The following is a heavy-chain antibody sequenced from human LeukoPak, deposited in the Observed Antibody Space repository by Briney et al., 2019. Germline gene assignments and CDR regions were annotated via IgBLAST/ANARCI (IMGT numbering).Heavy chain of an antibody. D-gene: IGHD6-13*01. J-gene: IGHJ4*02. CDR3: ARGTIAAAGYYYFDY. CDR1: GLTLSDHY. Sequence: PGGSLRLSCAASGLTLSDHYMDWVRQAPGKGLEWVAVISYDGSNKYYADSVKGRFTISRDNAKNSLYLQMNSLRAEDTAVYYCARGTIAAAGYYYFDYWGQGTQVTVSS. V-gene: IGHV3-30-3*01. CDR2: ISYDGSNK.